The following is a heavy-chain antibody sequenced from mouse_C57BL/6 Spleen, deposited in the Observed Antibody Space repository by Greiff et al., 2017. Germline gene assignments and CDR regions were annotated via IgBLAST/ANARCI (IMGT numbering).Heavy chain of an antibody. D-gene: IGHD2-5*01. V-gene: IGHV5-17*01. Sequence: EVMLVESGGGLVKPGGSLKLSCAASGFTLSDYGMHWVRQAPEKGLEWVAYISSGSSTIYYADTVKGRFTISRDNAKNTLFLQMTSLRSEDTAMYYCARQAYSNYGYYAMDYWGQGTSVTVSS. CDR1: GFTLSDYG. J-gene: IGHJ4*01. CDR2: ISSGSSTI. CDR3: ARQAYSNYGYYAMDY.